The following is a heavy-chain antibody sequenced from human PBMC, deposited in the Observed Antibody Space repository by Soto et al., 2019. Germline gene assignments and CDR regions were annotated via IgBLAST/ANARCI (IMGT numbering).Heavy chain of an antibody. Sequence: PGGSLRLSCEASGFMFSIFAMTWVRQAPGKGLEWVSGITNSGDTTFYADSVKDRFTISRDNSKNTLYLQMDNLSPEDTAVYYCANGVHLYNYWGQGTLVTGSS. CDR2: ITNSGDTT. D-gene: IGHD3-16*01. CDR3: ANGVHLYNY. J-gene: IGHJ4*02. CDR1: GFMFSIFA. V-gene: IGHV3-23*01.